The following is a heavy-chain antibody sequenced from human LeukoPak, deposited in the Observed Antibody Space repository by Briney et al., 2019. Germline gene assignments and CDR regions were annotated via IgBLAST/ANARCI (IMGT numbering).Heavy chain of an antibody. CDR2: ISYDGSNK. CDR3: ARSYCSGGSCYLQRYYYYGMDV. D-gene: IGHD2-15*01. Sequence: GGSLRLSCAASGFTFSSYAMHWVRQAPGKGLEWVAVISYDGSNKYYADSVKGRFTISRDNSKNTLYLQMNSLRAEDTAVYYCARSYCSGGSCYLQRYYYYGMDVLGQGTTVTVSS. CDR1: GFTFSSYA. V-gene: IGHV3-30*04. J-gene: IGHJ6*02.